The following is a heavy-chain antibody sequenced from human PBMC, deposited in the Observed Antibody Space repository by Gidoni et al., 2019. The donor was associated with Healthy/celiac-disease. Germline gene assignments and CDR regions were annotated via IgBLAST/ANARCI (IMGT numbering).Heavy chain of an antibody. Sequence: EVQLVESGGGLVQPGGSLRLSCAASGFHFSSYAMSLVRQAPGKGLEWVSAISGSGGSTYYADSVKGRFTISRDNSKNTLYLQMNSLRAEDTAVYYCAKDLSFYDFPRGYFDYWGQGTLVTVSS. CDR3: AKDLSFYDFPRGYFDY. V-gene: IGHV3-23*04. D-gene: IGHD3-3*01. CDR2: ISGSGGST. J-gene: IGHJ4*02. CDR1: GFHFSSYA.